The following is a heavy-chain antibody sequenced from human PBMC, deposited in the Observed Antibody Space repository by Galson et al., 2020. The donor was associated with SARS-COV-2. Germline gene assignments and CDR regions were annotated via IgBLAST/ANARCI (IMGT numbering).Heavy chain of an antibody. Sequence: GGSLRLSCAASGFTYSKYDMSWVRQAPGKGLEWVSAISTSGVNTYYADSVKGRFTISRDNSKNTLYLQMNSLRAEDTALYYCARGIDYWGQGTLVTVSS. CDR1: GFTYSKYD. J-gene: IGHJ4*02. CDR2: ISTSGVNT. V-gene: IGHV3-23*01. CDR3: ARGIDY.